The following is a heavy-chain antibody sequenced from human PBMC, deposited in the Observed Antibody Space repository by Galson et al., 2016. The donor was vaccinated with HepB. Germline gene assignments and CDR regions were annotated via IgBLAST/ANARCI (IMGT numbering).Heavy chain of an antibody. CDR1: GFTFSTQS. V-gene: IGHV3-23*01. CDR2: ITDSGGTT. CDR3: GKDGGAPRD. D-gene: IGHD2-15*01. J-gene: IGHJ4*02. Sequence: SLRLSCAATGFTFSTQSMNWVRQAPGRGLEWVAGITDSGGTTSYAASVKGRFTISRDNSKNTLYLQMTSLGADDTAVDYCGKDGGAPRDGGQGTLVTVSS.